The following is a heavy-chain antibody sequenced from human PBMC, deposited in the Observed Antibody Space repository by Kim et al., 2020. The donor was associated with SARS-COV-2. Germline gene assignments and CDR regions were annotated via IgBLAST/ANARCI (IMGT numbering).Heavy chain of an antibody. CDR3: ARVVPYAGYTLRIFYYYY. CDR1: GGSFSGYC. Sequence: SETLSLTCAVYGGSFSGYCWSWIRQPPGKGLEWIGEINHSGSTNYNPSLKSRVTISVDTSKNQFSLTLSSVTAAATAAYYCARVVPYAGYTLRIFYYYY. CDR2: INHSGST. J-gene: IGHJ6*03. V-gene: IGHV4-34*01. D-gene: IGHD5-12*01.